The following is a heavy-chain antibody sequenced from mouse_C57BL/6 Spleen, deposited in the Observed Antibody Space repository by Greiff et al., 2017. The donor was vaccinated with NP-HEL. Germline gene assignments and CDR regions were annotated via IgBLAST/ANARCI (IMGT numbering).Heavy chain of an antibody. CDR2: IHPSDSDT. D-gene: IGHD2-5*01. J-gene: IGHJ2*01. CDR1: GYTFTSYW. V-gene: IGHV1-74*01. CDR3: AMDYSNYDYYFDY. Sequence: QVQLQQPGAELVKPGASVKVSCKASGYTFTSYWMHWVKQRPGQGLEWIGRIHPSDSDTNYNQKFKGKATLTVDKSSSTAYMQLSSLTSEDSAVYYCAMDYSNYDYYFDYWGQGTTLTVSS.